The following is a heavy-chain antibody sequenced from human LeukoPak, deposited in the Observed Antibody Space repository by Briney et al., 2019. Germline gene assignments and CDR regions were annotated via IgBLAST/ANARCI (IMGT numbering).Heavy chain of an antibody. D-gene: IGHD2-15*01. CDR3: ARVSGGDCLGY. CDR2: INPNSGGT. Sequence: ASVKVSCKASGYTFTSYGISWVRQAPGQGLEWMGWINPNSGGTNYAQKFQGRVTMTRDTSISTAYMELSRLRSDDTAVYYCARVSGGDCLGYWGQGTLVTVSS. V-gene: IGHV1-2*02. CDR1: GYTFTSYG. J-gene: IGHJ4*02.